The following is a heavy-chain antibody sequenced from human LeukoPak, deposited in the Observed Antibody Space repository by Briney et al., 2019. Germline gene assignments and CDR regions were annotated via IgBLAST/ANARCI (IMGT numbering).Heavy chain of an antibody. CDR2: IIPIFGTA. Sequence: GASVKVSCKASGYTFTSYGISWVRQAPGQGLEWMGGIIPIFGTANYAQKFQGRVTITTDESTSTAYMELSSLRSEDTAVYYCARDMGYMDVWGKGTTVTVSS. CDR3: ARDMGYMDV. J-gene: IGHJ6*03. D-gene: IGHD3-10*01. V-gene: IGHV1-69*05. CDR1: GYTFTSYG.